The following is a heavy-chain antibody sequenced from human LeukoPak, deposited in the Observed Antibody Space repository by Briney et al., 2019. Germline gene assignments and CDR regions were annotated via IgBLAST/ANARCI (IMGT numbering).Heavy chain of an antibody. CDR3: ARDLVAVAGTRAYAFDI. V-gene: IGHV3-23*01. CDR2: IRGSGVTT. CDR1: GFTFRGYG. J-gene: IGHJ3*02. D-gene: IGHD6-19*01. Sequence: PGGSLRLSCAASGFTFRGYGMSWVRQAPGKGLEWVSAIRGSGVTTYYADSVKGRFTISRDNSRTTLYLLMNSLRAEDTAVYYCARDLVAVAGTRAYAFDIWGQGTMVTVSS.